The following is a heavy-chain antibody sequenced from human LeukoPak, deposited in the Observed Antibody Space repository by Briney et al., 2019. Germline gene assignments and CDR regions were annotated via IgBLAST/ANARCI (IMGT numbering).Heavy chain of an antibody. CDR2: ISSSSSYI. V-gene: IGHV3-21*01. Sequence: PGGSLRLSCAASGFTFSSYSMNWVRQAPGKGLEWVSSISSSSSYIYYADSVKGRFTIPRDNAKNSLYLQMNSLRAEDTAVYYCARDRGGYCSGGSCYKYFDYWGQGTLVTVSS. CDR1: GFTFSSYS. D-gene: IGHD2-15*01. J-gene: IGHJ4*02. CDR3: ARDRGGYCSGGSCYKYFDY.